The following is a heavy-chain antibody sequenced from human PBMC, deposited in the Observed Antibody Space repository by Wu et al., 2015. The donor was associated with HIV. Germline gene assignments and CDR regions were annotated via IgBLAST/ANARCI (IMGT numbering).Heavy chain of an antibody. CDR1: GDTFSNYN. CDR3: ARANSGDSLGYFDY. V-gene: IGHV1-69*05. CDR2: VIPIFGTT. Sequence: QVQLVQSGAEVKKPGSSMKVSCKASGDTFSNYNINWVRHVPGQGLEWMGGVIPIFGTTSYAQKFQGRVTINTDESTSTAYMELSSLRSEDTALYYCARANSGDSLGYFDYWGQGT. J-gene: IGHJ4*02. D-gene: IGHD5-18*01.